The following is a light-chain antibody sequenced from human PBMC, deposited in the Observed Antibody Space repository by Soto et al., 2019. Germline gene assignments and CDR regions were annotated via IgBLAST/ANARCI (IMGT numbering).Light chain of an antibody. CDR1: QAISSH. Sequence: DMPLTQSPSFLSASVGDRVTITCRASQAISSHLAWYQQKPGKAPKLLIYAASTLQSGVPSRFSGSGSGTEFTLTISSLQPEDFTAYYCQQFKSFPLTFGGGTKVEIK. CDR2: AAS. CDR3: QQFKSFPLT. J-gene: IGKJ4*01. V-gene: IGKV1-9*01.